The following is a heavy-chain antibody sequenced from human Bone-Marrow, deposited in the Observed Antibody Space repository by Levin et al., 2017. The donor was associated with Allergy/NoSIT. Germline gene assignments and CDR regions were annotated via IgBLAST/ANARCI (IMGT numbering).Heavy chain of an antibody. CDR2: ISPASSDA. CDR1: GYTFNTHW. Sequence: ASVKVSCKTSGYTFNTHWIAWVRQVPGKGLEWMGSISPASSDATYRPSFQDRVTMSVDESTRSAYLQWSRLKASDTALYYCARGNYDFWSGSYHSLDQWGQGTQVTVSS. V-gene: IGHV5-51*01. CDR3: ARGNYDFWSGSYHSLDQ. D-gene: IGHD3-3*01. J-gene: IGHJ4*02.